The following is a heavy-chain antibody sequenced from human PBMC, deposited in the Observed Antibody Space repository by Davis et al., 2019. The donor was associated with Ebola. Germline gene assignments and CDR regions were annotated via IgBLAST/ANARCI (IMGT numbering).Heavy chain of an antibody. CDR1: GGTFSDHH. D-gene: IGHD5-18*01. V-gene: IGHV4-34*01. J-gene: IGHJ4*02. Sequence: SETLSLTCAVYGGTFSDHHWTWIRQPPEKGLEWIGEVDHSGSTNYDPSFKSRVTISVDTSKNQFSLKLSSVTAADTAVYYCARSYSYGRCFDYWGQGTLVTVSS. CDR2: VDHSGST. CDR3: ARSYSYGRCFDY.